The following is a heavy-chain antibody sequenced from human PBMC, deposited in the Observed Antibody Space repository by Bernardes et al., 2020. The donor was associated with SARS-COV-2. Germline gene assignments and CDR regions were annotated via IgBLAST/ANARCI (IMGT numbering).Heavy chain of an antibody. J-gene: IGHJ4*02. D-gene: IGHD2-2*01. CDR2: ISYEERTA. CDR1: GFTFSHFA. Sequence: GGSLRLSCAASGFTFSHFAMHWVRQAPGKGLEWLAIISYEERTAYNADSVKGRFTISRDNSKDTIFLQMSSLRPEDTAVYYCARETQDATSSYFDYWGQGTLVTVSS. V-gene: IGHV3-30*19. CDR3: ARETQDATSSYFDY.